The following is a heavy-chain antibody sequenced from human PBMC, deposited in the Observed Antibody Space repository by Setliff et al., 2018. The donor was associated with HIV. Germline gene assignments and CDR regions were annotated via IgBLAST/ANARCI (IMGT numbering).Heavy chain of an antibody. J-gene: IGHJ4*02. D-gene: IGHD3-9*01. Sequence: PGGSLRLSCAASGFSFSDYYMTWVRQAPGRGLEWVSYITSSGTTTLYGDSMRGRFTASRDNAESSMYLQMNNLRAEDTAVYYCARLGGILTGTPVIDYWGQGTLVTVSS. CDR3: ARLGGILTGTPVIDY. CDR1: GFSFSDYY. CDR2: ITSSGTTT. V-gene: IGHV3-11*01.